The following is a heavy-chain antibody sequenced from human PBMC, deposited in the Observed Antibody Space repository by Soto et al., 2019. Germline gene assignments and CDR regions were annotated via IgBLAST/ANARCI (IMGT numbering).Heavy chain of an antibody. D-gene: IGHD4-17*01. Sequence: QVLLVQSGAEVKKPGSSVKVSCKFSGGTFKTESINWLRQAPGQALEWMGNIIPAFATGDYAPKFQGRVTCTADQATTPAFISLRSLTSQDTALYFCARGHEYGGTSDAFDIWCRGTLVTVSS. V-gene: IGHV1-69*13. CDR1: GGTFKTES. J-gene: IGHJ3*02. CDR3: ARGHEYGGTSDAFDI. CDR2: IIPAFATG.